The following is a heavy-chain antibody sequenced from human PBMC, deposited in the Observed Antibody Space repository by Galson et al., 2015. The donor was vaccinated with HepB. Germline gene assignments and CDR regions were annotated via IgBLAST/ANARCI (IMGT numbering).Heavy chain of an antibody. J-gene: IGHJ4*02. D-gene: IGHD6-19*01. Sequence: SLRLSCAASGFTFSSYAMSWVRQAPGKGLEWVSAISGSGGSTYYADSVKGRFTISRDNSKNTLYLQMNSLRAEDTAVYYCAKGYGSGWYFLLDYWGQGTLVTVSS. CDR1: GFTFSSYA. CDR2: ISGSGGST. V-gene: IGHV3-23*01. CDR3: AKGYGSGWYFLLDY.